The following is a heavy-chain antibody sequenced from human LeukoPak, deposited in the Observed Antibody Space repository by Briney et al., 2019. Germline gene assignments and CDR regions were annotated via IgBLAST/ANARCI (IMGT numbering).Heavy chain of an antibody. CDR3: ARLRSGLNWFDP. CDR1: GYSISSGYY. V-gene: IGHV4-38-2*01. Sequence: SETLSLTCAVSGYSISSGYYWDWIRQPPGKGLEWIGSIYHSGSTYYNPSLKSRVTISVDTSKNQFSLKLSSVTATDTAVYYCARLRSGLNWFDPWGQGTLVTVSS. J-gene: IGHJ5*02. CDR2: IYHSGST. D-gene: IGHD3-3*01.